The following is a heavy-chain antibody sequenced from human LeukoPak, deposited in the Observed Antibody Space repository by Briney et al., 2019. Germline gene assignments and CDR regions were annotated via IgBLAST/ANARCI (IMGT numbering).Heavy chain of an antibody. CDR2: IYYSGST. D-gene: IGHD3-22*01. CDR1: GGSISSYY. CDR3: ARRNLYNSSGYRVLDI. V-gene: IGHV4-59*01. Sequence: PSETLSLTCTVSGGSISSYYWSWIRQPPGKGLEWIGYIYYSGSTNYNPPLKSRVTISVDTSKNQFSLKLSSVTAADTAVYYCARRNLYNSSGYRVLDIWAQGTMVTVFS. J-gene: IGHJ3*02.